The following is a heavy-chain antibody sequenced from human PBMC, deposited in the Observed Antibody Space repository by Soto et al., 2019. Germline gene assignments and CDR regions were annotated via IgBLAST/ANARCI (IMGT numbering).Heavy chain of an antibody. J-gene: IGHJ6*02. CDR1: GFTFSSYS. Sequence: GGSLRLCCAASGFTFSSYSMNWVRQAPGKGLEWVSYISSSSSTIYYADSVKGRFTISRDNAKNSLYLQMNSLRDEDTAVYYCAREKYPEGVGQYHYYGMDVCGQGTTVTVS. CDR2: ISSSSSTI. CDR3: AREKYPEGVGQYHYYGMDV. V-gene: IGHV3-48*02. D-gene: IGHD1-26*01.